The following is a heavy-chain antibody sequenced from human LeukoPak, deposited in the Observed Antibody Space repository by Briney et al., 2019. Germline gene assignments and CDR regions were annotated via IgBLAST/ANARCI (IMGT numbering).Heavy chain of an antibody. CDR3: AKVFANQRLGYDSSGYRYYFDY. CDR2: ISGSGGST. D-gene: IGHD3-22*01. Sequence: PGGSLRLSCAASGFTFSSYAMSWVRQAPGKGLEWVSVISGSGGSTYHADSVKGRFTISRDNSKDTLYLQMNSLRAEDTAVYYCAKVFANQRLGYDSSGYRYYFDYWGQGTLVTVSS. J-gene: IGHJ4*02. V-gene: IGHV3-23*01. CDR1: GFTFSSYA.